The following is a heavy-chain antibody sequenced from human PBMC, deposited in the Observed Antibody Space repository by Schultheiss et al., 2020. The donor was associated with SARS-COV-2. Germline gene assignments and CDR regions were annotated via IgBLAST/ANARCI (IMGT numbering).Heavy chain of an antibody. CDR2: IKQDGSEK. Sequence: GGSLRLSCAASGFTFSSYWMSWVRQAPGKGLEWVANIKQDGSEKYYVDSVKGRFTISRDNAKNSLYLQMNSLRAEDTAVYYCARDRLERPSLWFGESHPYYFDYWGQGTLVTVSS. CDR1: GFTFSSYW. V-gene: IGHV3-7*01. J-gene: IGHJ4*01. D-gene: IGHD3-10*01. CDR3: ARDRLERPSLWFGESHPYYFDY.